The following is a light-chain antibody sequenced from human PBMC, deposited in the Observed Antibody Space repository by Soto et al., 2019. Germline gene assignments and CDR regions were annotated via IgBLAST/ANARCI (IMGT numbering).Light chain of an antibody. CDR2: DAS. J-gene: IGKJ4*01. CDR3: QQSTTWPIA. Sequence: EIVLTQSPATLSFSPGERATLSCRASQSVSSCLAWYQQKPGQAPTLLISDASNSSTGIPARFSGSGSGTDFTLYVSHLEHEDFAVYYCQQSTTWPIAFGGGNNGEIK. CDR1: QSVSSC. V-gene: IGKV3-11*01.